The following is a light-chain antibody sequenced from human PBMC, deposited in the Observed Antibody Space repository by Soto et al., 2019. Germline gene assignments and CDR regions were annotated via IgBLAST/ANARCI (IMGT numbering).Light chain of an antibody. V-gene: IGKV1-39*01. CDR3: QQSYSTPWT. CDR2: AAS. CDR1: QSISSY. Sequence: DIQMTQSPSSLSASVGDRVTITCRASQSISSYLNWYQKKPGKAPKLLIYAASSLQSGVPSRFSGSGSGTDFTLTISSQQPEDFATYYCQQSYSTPWTFGQGTKVEIK. J-gene: IGKJ1*01.